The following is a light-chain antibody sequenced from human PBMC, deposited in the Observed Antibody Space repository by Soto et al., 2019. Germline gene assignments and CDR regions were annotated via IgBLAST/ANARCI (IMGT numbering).Light chain of an antibody. V-gene: IGLV2-14*01. CDR1: SSDVGGYDY. CDR2: EVT. CDR3: SSHTSGSTRV. J-gene: IGLJ1*01. Sequence: QSALTQPASVSGSPGQSIAISCTGTSSDVGGYDYVSWYQQQPDKAPKLMIYEVTKRPSGVSNRFSGSKSGNTASMTISGLLADDEADYYCSSHTSGSTRVFGTGTKLTVL.